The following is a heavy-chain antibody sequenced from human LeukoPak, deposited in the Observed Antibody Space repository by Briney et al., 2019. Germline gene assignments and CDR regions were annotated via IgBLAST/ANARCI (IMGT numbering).Heavy chain of an antibody. CDR3: AREGLRSSSSTY. CDR2: IKQDGSEK. J-gene: IGHJ4*02. CDR1: GFTFSSYW. V-gene: IGHV3-7*01. D-gene: IGHD6-6*01. Sequence: GESLRLSCAASGFTFSSYWMSWIRQAPGKGLEWVANIKQDGSEKYYVDSVKGRFTISRDNAKNSLYLQMNSLRAEDTAVYYCAREGLRSSSSTYWGQGTLVTVSS.